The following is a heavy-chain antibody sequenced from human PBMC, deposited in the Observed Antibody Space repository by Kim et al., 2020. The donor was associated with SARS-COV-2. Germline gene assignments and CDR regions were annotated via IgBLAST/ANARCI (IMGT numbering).Heavy chain of an antibody. CDR1: GFTFSSYA. Sequence: GGSLRLSCAASGFTFSSYAMHWVHQAPGKGLEWVAVISYDGSNKYYADSVKGRFTISRDNSKNTLYLQMNSLRAEDTAVYYCASDPDRIAVAGKREPYYYGMDVWGQGTTVTVSS. D-gene: IGHD6-19*01. V-gene: IGHV3-30-3*01. CDR2: ISYDGSNK. CDR3: ASDPDRIAVAGKREPYYYGMDV. J-gene: IGHJ6*02.